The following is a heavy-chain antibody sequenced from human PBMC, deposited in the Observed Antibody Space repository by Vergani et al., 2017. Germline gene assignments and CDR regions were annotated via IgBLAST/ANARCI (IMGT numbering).Heavy chain of an antibody. CDR3: AGARGGGVTMVRGVLGIDPPHYYGMDV. V-gene: IGHV4-34*01. CDR1: GGSFSGYY. J-gene: IGHJ6*02. Sequence: QVQLQQWGAGLLKPSETLSLTCAVYGGSFSGYYWSWIRQPPGKGLEWIGEINPSGSTNYNPSLKSRVTISVDTSKNQFSLKLSSVTAADTAVYYCAGARGGGVTMVRGVLGIDPPHYYGMDVWGQGTTVTVSS. CDR2: INPSGST. D-gene: IGHD3-10*01.